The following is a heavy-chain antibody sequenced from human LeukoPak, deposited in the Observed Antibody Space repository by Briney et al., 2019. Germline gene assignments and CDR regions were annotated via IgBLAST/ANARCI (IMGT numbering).Heavy chain of an antibody. CDR2: INPNSGGT. CDR1: GYTFTGYY. CDR3: ARVGYYYDSSGPFDY. D-gene: IGHD3-22*01. Sequence: SVKVFCKASGYTFTGYYMHWVRQAPGQGLEWMGWINPNSGGTNYAQKFQGRVTMTRNTSISTAYMELSRLRSDDTAVYYCARVGYYYDSSGPFDYWGQGTLVTVSS. V-gene: IGHV1-2*02. J-gene: IGHJ4*02.